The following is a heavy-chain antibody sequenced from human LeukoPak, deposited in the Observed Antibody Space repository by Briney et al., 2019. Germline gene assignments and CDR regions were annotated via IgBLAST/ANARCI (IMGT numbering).Heavy chain of an antibody. CDR1: GGSISSGSYY. CDR2: IYTSGST. CDR3: ARSSSLLLQGYYFDY. J-gene: IGHJ4*02. V-gene: IGHV4-61*02. D-gene: IGHD3-22*01. Sequence: SQTLSLTCTVSGGSISSGSYYWSWIRQPAGKGLEWIGRIYTSGSTNYNPSLKSRVTISVDTSKNQFFLKLSSVTAADTAVYYCARSSSLLLQGYYFDYWGQGTLVTVSS.